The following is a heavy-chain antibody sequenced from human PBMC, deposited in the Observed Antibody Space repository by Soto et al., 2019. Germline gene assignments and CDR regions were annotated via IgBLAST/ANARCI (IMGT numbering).Heavy chain of an antibody. Sequence: EVQLVESGGGLVQPGGSLRVSCAASGFTLRSHRIHWVRQVPGKGLEWVSRIDTDGGGTSYADSVKGRFTISTDNAKNTVNLQMNGLRGEDTAVYYCATLFDLWGQGTLVTVSS. J-gene: IGHJ5*02. CDR3: ATLFDL. V-gene: IGHV3-74*01. CDR2: IDTDGGGT. CDR1: GFTLRSHR.